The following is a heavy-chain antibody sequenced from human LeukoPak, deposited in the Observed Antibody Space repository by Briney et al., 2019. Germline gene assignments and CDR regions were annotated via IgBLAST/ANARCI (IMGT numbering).Heavy chain of an antibody. CDR2: IWYDGDNK. D-gene: IGHD6-13*01. CDR1: GFTFSSYG. V-gene: IGHV3-33*06. CDR3: AKDGIAAASQYYCYGMDV. Sequence: PGWSLRLSCVACGFTFSSYGMHWVRQAPGKGLEWVAVIWYDGDNKYYADSVKGRFTISRDNSKNTLYLQMNSLRAEDTAVYYCAKDGIAAASQYYCYGMDVWGQGTTVTVPS. J-gene: IGHJ6*02.